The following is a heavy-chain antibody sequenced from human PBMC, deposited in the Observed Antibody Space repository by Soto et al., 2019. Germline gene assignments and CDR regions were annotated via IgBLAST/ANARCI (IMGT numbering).Heavy chain of an antibody. J-gene: IGHJ6*02. V-gene: IGHV5-51*01. CDR2: IYPGDSDT. Sequence: GESLKISCKGSGYTFTNYWIGWVRQMTGKGLEWMGIIYPGDSDTKYNPTFPGQVTISADKSIPTTYLQWSSLKASYTAIYYCAASIFYYGMDVWGQGTTVTVSS. CDR3: AASIFYYGMDV. CDR1: GYTFTNYW.